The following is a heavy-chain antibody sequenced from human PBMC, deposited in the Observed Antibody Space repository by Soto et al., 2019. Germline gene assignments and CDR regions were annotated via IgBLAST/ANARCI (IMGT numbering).Heavy chain of an antibody. CDR2: ISYDGSNK. D-gene: IGHD1-20*01. Sequence: GGSLRLSCAASGFTFSSYAMHWVRQAPGKGLEWVAVISYDGSNKYYADSVKGRFTISRDNSKNTLYLQMNSLRAEDTAVYYCARVRGEHNWNPGPFDYWGQGTLVTAPQ. CDR1: GFTFSSYA. J-gene: IGHJ4*02. V-gene: IGHV3-30-3*01. CDR3: ARVRGEHNWNPGPFDY.